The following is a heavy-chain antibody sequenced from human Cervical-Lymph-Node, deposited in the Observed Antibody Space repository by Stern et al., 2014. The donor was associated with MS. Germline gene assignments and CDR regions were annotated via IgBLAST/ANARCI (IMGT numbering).Heavy chain of an antibody. CDR2: IWFDGNVQ. CDR3: AREGPNYAFDI. CDR1: GFTFSNFG. D-gene: IGHD2-8*01. V-gene: IGHV3-33*01. J-gene: IGHJ3*02. Sequence: QVQLVQSGGGVVQPGKSLRLSCAASGFTFSNFGMHWVRQAPGKGLEWVAVIWFDGNVQYYADSVEGRFTISRDNSKNTLYLDMSSLGADDTAVYYCAREGPNYAFDIWGRGTMVTVSS.